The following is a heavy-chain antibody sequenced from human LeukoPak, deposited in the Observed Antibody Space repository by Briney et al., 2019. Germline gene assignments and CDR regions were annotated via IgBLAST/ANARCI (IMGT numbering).Heavy chain of an antibody. D-gene: IGHD7-27*01. Sequence: PGGSLGLSCAASGFTFSNAWMSWARQAPGKGLEWVGRINSKTDGGTTDYAAPVKGRFTISRDDSKDTLYLQMNSLKTEDTAVYYCTTLRSTWGYWGQGTLVTVSS. CDR1: GFTFSNAW. J-gene: IGHJ4*02. CDR3: TTLRSTWGY. CDR2: INSKTDGGTT. V-gene: IGHV3-15*01.